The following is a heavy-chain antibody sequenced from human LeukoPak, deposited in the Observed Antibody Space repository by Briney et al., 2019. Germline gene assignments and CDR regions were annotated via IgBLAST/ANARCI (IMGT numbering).Heavy chain of an antibody. Sequence: PSETLSLTCTVSGGSISSSSYYWGWIRQPPGKGLEWIGSIYYSGSTYYNPSLKSRVTISVDTSKNQFSLKLSSVTAADTAVYYCARHPGDDYWGQGTLVTVSS. V-gene: IGHV4-39*01. CDR2: IYYSGST. CDR3: ARHPGDDY. D-gene: IGHD3-16*01. J-gene: IGHJ4*02. CDR1: GGSISSSSYY.